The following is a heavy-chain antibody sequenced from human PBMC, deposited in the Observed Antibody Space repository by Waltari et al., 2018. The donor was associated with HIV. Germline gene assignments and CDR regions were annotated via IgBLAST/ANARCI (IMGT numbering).Heavy chain of an antibody. J-gene: IGHJ4*02. Sequence: QVQLQESGPGLVKPSQTLSLTCTVSGGSISSGSYYWSWIRQPAGKGLEWIGRIYTSGSTNYNPSLKSRVTISVDTSKNQFSLKLSSVTAADTAVYYCAREPPPYSSGFDYWGQGTLVTVSS. CDR1: GGSISSGSYY. CDR2: IYTSGST. D-gene: IGHD6-19*01. CDR3: AREPPPYSSGFDY. V-gene: IGHV4-61*02.